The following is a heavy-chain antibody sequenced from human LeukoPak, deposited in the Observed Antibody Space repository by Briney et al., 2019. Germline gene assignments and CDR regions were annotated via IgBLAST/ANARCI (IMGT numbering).Heavy chain of an antibody. J-gene: IGHJ4*02. CDR1: GFTFSSYS. CDR2: ISSSSSYI. D-gene: IGHD3-10*01. V-gene: IGHV3-21*01. Sequence: PGGSLRLSCAASGFTFSSYSMNWVRQAPGKGLEWVSSISSSSSYIYYADSVKGQFTISRDNAKNSLYLQMNSLRAEDTAVYYCARPKYGSGSPGDYWGQGTLVTVSS. CDR3: ARPKYGSGSPGDY.